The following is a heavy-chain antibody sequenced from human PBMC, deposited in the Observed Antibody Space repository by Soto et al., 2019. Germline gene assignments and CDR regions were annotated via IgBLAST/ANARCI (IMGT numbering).Heavy chain of an antibody. J-gene: IGHJ4*02. V-gene: IGHV1-46*04. Sequence: ASVKVSCKASGYTFTSYYIFWVRQAPGQGLEWMGIINPSDATTSYAQKWQGRVTMTRDTSTSTVYMELSSLRSEDTAVYYCARDHGYFDYWGQGTLVTVSS. CDR3: ARDHGYFDY. CDR1: GYTFTSYY. CDR2: INPSDATT.